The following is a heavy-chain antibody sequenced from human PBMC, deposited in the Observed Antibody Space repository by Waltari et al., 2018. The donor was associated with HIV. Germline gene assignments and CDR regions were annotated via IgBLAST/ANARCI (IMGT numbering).Heavy chain of an antibody. J-gene: IGHJ5*01. CDR2: SVARIGVP. CDR1: GETLKRYT. D-gene: IGHD3-10*01. V-gene: IGHV1-69*02. Sequence: QVHLVQSGTEVRKSGSSVKVSCRSPGETLKRYTINWVRQAPGQRLQWMGRREGTGRSVARIGVPKYAEKVRGRSTIAADAVTNTAFMELTSLRPDDTAVYYCAEPPAKGTWFESWGQGSLVIVYS. CDR3: AEPPAKGTWFES.